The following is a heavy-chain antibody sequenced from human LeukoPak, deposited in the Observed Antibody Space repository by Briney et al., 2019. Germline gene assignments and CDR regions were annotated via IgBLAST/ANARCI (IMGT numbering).Heavy chain of an antibody. CDR3: ATDLDYVWGSYRPYWYFDL. Sequence: GASVKVSCKVSGYTLTELSMHWVRQAPGKGLEWMGGFDPEDGETIYAQKFQGRVTMTEDTSTDTAYMELSSLRSEDTAVYYCATDLDYVWGSYRPYWYFDLWGRGTLVTVSS. J-gene: IGHJ2*01. V-gene: IGHV1-24*01. CDR2: FDPEDGET. CDR1: GYTLTELS. D-gene: IGHD3-16*02.